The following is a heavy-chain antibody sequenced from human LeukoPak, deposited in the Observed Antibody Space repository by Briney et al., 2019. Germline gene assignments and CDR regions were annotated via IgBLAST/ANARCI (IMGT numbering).Heavy chain of an antibody. Sequence: SVKVSCKASGGTFSSYAISWVRQAPGQGLEWMGGIIPIFGTANYAQKLQGRVTITTDESTSTAYMELSSLRSEDTAVYYCASWNPQKYYFDYWGQGTLVTVSS. CDR3: ASWNPQKYYFDY. CDR1: GGTFSSYA. CDR2: IIPIFGTA. J-gene: IGHJ4*02. D-gene: IGHD1-1*01. V-gene: IGHV1-69*05.